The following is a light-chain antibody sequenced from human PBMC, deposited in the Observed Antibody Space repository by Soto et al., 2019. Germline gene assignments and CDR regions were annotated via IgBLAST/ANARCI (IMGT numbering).Light chain of an antibody. V-gene: IGKV1-5*01. Sequence: DIQMTQSPSTLSPSVGDRVTITCRASQTIISWLAWYQQRPGKAPKLLIYAASTLETGVPSRFSGSGSGTEFTLTISSLQPDDFATYYCQQYKSYPYTFGRGTKLEIK. CDR2: AAS. CDR1: QTIISW. CDR3: QQYKSYPYT. J-gene: IGKJ2*01.